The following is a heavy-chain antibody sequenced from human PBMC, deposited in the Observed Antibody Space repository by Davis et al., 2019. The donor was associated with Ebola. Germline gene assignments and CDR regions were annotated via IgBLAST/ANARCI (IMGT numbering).Heavy chain of an antibody. CDR2: ISSSSSYI. D-gene: IGHD1-26*01. CDR3: ARQWELNYYYGMDV. Sequence: PGGSLRLSCAASGFTFSSYSMNWVRQAPGKGLEWVSSISSSSSYIYYADSVKGRFTISRDNAKNSLYLQMNSLRAEDTAVYYCARQWELNYYYGMDVWGKGTTVTVSS. V-gene: IGHV3-21*04. CDR1: GFTFSSYS. J-gene: IGHJ6*04.